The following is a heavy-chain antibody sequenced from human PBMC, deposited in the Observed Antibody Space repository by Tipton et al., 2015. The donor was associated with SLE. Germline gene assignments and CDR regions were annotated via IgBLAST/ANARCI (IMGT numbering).Heavy chain of an antibody. J-gene: IGHJ4*01. D-gene: IGHD4-23*01. CDR3: ARGGRWGDFDY. Sequence: GLVKPSETLSLTCAVYGGSFSTDYWSWIRQPPGKGLEWIGEINHGGSTNYNPSLKSRVTISLDTSKNQFSLKVTSVTAADTAVYYCARGGRWGDFDYWGQETWSPSP. CDR1: GGSFSTDY. V-gene: IGHV4-34*01. CDR2: INHGGST.